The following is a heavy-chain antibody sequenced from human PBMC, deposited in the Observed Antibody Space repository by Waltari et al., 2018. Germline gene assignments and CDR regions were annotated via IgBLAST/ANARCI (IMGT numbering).Heavy chain of an antibody. CDR1: GGSFSGYY. CDR3: ARGFQGDYYDSIERPPSYYFDY. V-gene: IGHV4-34*01. J-gene: IGHJ4*02. D-gene: IGHD3-22*01. Sequence: QVQLQQWGAGLLKPSETLSLTCAVYGGSFSGYYWSWIRQPPGKGLEWIGEINHSGSTNYNPSLKSRVTISVDTSKNQFSLKLSSVTAADTAVYYCARGFQGDYYDSIERPPSYYFDYWGQGTLVTVSS. CDR2: INHSGST.